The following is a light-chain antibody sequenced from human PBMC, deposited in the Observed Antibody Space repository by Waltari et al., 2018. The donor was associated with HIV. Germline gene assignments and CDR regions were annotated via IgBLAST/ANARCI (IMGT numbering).Light chain of an antibody. CDR3: QAWHISAAV. CDR2: QDS. J-gene: IGLJ2*01. CDR1: KLGKEY. V-gene: IGLV3-1*01. Sequence: SFELTQPPSVSVSPGQTAIITCSGDKLGKEYVCWYQKKPGQSPLQVIYQDSTRPSGISGRFPGSDSGNTATLTISGAQALDEAGYYCQAWHISAAVFGGGTKLTVL.